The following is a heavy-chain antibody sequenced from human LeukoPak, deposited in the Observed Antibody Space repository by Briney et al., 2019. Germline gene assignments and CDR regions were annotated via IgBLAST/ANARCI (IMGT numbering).Heavy chain of an antibody. CDR3: ARVATMIVVVNYFGY. CDR2: INPSGGST. J-gene: IGHJ4*02. Sequence: ASVKVSCKASGYTFTSYYMHWVRQAPGQGLEWMGIINPSGGSTSYAQKFQGRVTMTRDTSTSTVYMELSSLRSEDTAVYYCARVATMIVVVNYFGYWGQGTLVTVSS. CDR1: GYTFTSYY. V-gene: IGHV1-46*01. D-gene: IGHD3-22*01.